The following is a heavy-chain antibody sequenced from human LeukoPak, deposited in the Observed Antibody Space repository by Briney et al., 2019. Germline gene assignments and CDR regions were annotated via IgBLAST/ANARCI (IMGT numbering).Heavy chain of an antibody. CDR2: ISAYNGNT. CDR3: AREKRGYSYGYLDY. CDR1: GYTFTSYG. V-gene: IGHV1-18*04. J-gene: IGHJ4*02. Sequence: ASVKVSCKASGYTFTSYGISWVRQALGQGLEWMGWISAYNGNTNYAQKLQGRVTMTTDTSTSTAYMELRSLRSDDTAVYYCAREKRGYSYGYLDYWGQGTLVTVSS. D-gene: IGHD5-18*01.